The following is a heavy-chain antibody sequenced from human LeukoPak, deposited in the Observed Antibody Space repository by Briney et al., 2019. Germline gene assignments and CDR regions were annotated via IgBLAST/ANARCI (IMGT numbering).Heavy chain of an antibody. Sequence: GASVKVSCKASGYTFASYDISWVRQATGQGLEWMGWMNPNSGNTGYAQNFQGRVTMTANTSITTAYMELSSLTSDDAAIYYCAKELSAFTSSHVYWGQGTLVTVSS. V-gene: IGHV1-8*01. CDR2: MNPNSGNT. D-gene: IGHD2-2*01. CDR3: AKELSAFTSSHVY. J-gene: IGHJ4*02. CDR1: GYTFASYD.